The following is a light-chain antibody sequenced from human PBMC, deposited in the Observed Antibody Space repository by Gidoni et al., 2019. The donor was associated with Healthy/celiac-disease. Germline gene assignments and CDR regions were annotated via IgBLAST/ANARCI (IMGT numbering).Light chain of an antibody. Sequence: EIVLMQSPGTLSLSPGERATLSRRASQIVSSSYLAWYQQKPGQAPRLLIYGASSRATGIPDRFSGSGSGTDFTLTISRLEPEDFAVYYCQQYGSSALTFGPGTKVDIK. V-gene: IGKV3-20*01. CDR2: GAS. J-gene: IGKJ3*01. CDR3: QQYGSSALT. CDR1: QIVSSSY.